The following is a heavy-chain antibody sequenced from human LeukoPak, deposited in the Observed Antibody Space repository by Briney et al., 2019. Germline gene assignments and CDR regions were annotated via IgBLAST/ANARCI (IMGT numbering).Heavy chain of an antibody. J-gene: IGHJ4*02. Sequence: GGSLRLSCAASGFTFRTTWWHWVRQAPGKGLVWVSRINTDGTTTYADSVQGRFTIFRDNTKNTLYLQMDSLRVEDTAVYYCGRDRNYSIDYGGRGTLVTVSS. CDR3: GRDRNYSIDY. CDR1: GFTFRTTW. CDR2: INTDGTT. V-gene: IGHV3-74*01. D-gene: IGHD2-15*01.